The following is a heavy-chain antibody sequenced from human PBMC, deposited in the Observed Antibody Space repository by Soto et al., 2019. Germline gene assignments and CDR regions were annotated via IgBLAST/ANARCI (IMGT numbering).Heavy chain of an antibody. Sequence: ASVKVSCKASGYTFTSYGISWVRQAPGQGLEWMGWISAYNGNTNYAQKLQGRVTMTTDTSTSTAYMELRSLRSDNTAVYYCARVAARTGLYYYYMDVWGKGTTVTVSS. CDR2: ISAYNGNT. V-gene: IGHV1-18*01. D-gene: IGHD6-25*01. CDR3: ARVAARTGLYYYYMDV. J-gene: IGHJ6*03. CDR1: GYTFTSYG.